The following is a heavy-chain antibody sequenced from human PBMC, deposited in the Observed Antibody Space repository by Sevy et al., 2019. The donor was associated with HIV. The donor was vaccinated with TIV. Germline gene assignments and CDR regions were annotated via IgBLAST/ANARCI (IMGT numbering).Heavy chain of an antibody. CDR3: GHIAVAREGEYYFDY. CDR1: NYSISSGYF. Sequence: SETLSLTCTVSNYSISSGYFWGWIRQPPGKGLEWIGSIYHSGRTYYNPSLKSRVTVSVDTAKNQFSLRLSSVTAADTAVDYCGHIAVAREGEYYFDYWGQGTLVTVSS. V-gene: IGHV4-38-2*02. D-gene: IGHD6-19*01. CDR2: IYHSGRT. J-gene: IGHJ4*02.